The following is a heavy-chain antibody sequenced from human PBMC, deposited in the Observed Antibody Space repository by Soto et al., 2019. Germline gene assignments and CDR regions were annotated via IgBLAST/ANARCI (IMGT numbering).Heavy chain of an antibody. Sequence: QIQLVESGGGVVQPGTSLRLSCAASGFTFSDYGMHWVRQAPGKGLEWVAFISYDGSNTDYIDSVTGRFTISRDNSQHTLYLQMNSLRGDDTAVYYCAKRSTPGLRWGVDFDSWGQGTLLTVSS. D-gene: IGHD3-16*01. CDR3: AKRSTPGLRWGVDFDS. CDR2: ISYDGSNT. V-gene: IGHV3-30*18. J-gene: IGHJ4*02. CDR1: GFTFSDYG.